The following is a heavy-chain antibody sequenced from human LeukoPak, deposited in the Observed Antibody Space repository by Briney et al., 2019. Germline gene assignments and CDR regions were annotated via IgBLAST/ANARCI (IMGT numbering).Heavy chain of an antibody. V-gene: IGHV1-69*06. Sequence: ASVKVSCKASGGTFSSYAISWVRQAPGQGLEWMGGIIPIFGTANYAQKFQGGVTITADKSTSTAYMELSSLRSEDTAVYYCAREGSYCSSTSCYPGLDYWGQGTLVTVSS. J-gene: IGHJ4*02. CDR3: AREGSYCSSTSCYPGLDY. CDR1: GGTFSSYA. D-gene: IGHD2-2*01. CDR2: IIPIFGTA.